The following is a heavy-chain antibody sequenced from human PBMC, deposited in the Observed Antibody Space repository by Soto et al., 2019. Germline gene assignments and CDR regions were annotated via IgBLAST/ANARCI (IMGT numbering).Heavy chain of an antibody. D-gene: IGHD2-21*01. V-gene: IGHV4-39*03. J-gene: IGHJ4*02. CDR1: GDSIPNNNCY. CDR3: RRVLCSATRHTGSDY. Sequence: TLSINSTVSGDSIPNNNCYWAWVRHPPGKGLDWIGNIYYLGNTFYNPSVRSRVTISKDTPKNKFSLQLTSVTAADTAFYYCRRVLCSATRHTGSDYWGQGTQVTVSS. CDR2: IYYLGNT.